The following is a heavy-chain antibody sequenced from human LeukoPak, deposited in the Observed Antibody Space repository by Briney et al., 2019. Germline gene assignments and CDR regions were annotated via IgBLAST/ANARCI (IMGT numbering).Heavy chain of an antibody. CDR3: AKFYRAYDRANMDV. D-gene: IGHD5-12*01. Sequence: GGSLRLSCAASGFTFSLYSMNWVRQAPGKGLEWVSSITSNSGTYIYYADSVKGRFTISRDNAKSSLYLQMNSLRAEDTAVYYCAKFYRAYDRANMDVWGKGPTVTVS. V-gene: IGHV3-21*01. J-gene: IGHJ6*03. CDR1: GFTFSLYS. CDR2: ITSNSGTYI.